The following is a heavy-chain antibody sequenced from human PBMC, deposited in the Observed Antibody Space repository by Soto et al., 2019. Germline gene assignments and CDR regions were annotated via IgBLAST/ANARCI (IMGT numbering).Heavy chain of an antibody. J-gene: IGHJ4*02. Sequence: SETLCLTCAVYGGSLRGYYWSWFRQPPGMALEWIGEINHNGSTNYNPSLQSRVTISVDTSKNHISLKVMSVIVADTAMFYCARGGPVAGPFDDWGPGTQLTVAT. V-gene: IGHV4-34*01. CDR1: GGSLRGYY. CDR3: ARGGPVAGPFDD. D-gene: IGHD6-19*01. CDR2: INHNGST.